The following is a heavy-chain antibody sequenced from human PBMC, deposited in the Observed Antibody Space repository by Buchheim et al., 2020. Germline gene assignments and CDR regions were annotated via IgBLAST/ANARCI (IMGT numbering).Heavy chain of an antibody. CDR2: IYYSGST. CDR3: ARHGYCSSTSCYEPSGGYYGMDV. J-gene: IGHJ6*02. V-gene: IGHV4-31*03. D-gene: IGHD2-2*03. Sequence: QVQLQESGPGLVKPSQTLSLTCTVSGGSISSGGYYWSWIRQHPGKGLEWIGYIYYSGSTYYNPSLKSRVTISVDTSKNQFSLKLSSVTAADTAVYYCARHGYCSSTSCYEPSGGYYGMDVWGQGTT. CDR1: GGSISSGGYY.